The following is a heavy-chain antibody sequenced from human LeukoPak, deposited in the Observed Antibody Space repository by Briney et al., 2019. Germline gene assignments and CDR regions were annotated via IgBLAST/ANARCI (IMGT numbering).Heavy chain of an antibody. V-gene: IGHV4-34*01. Sequence: SETLSLTCAVYGGSLSDYYWSWIRQPPGKGLEWIGEINHSGSTNYNPSLKSRVTISVDTSKNQFSLKLSSVTAADTAVYYCARRKWLRPNYYYYYYMDVWGKGTTVTISS. CDR1: GGSLSDYY. J-gene: IGHJ6*03. D-gene: IGHD5-12*01. CDR2: INHSGST. CDR3: ARRKWLRPNYYYYYYMDV.